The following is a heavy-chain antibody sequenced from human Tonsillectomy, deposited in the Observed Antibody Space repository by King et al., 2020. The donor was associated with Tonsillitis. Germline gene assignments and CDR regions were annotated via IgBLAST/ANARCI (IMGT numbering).Heavy chain of an antibody. J-gene: IGHJ4*02. CDR2: MSSSGSII. CDR1: GFTFSSYE. Sequence: VQLVESGGGLVQPGGSLRLSCAASGFTFSSYEMNWVRQAPGKGLEGVAYMSSSGSIIYYADSVMGRFTISRDNAKNSLYLQMNSLRAEDTAGYYCARPARLPSFFDYWGQGTLVTVSS. D-gene: IGHD6-6*01. V-gene: IGHV3-48*03. CDR3: ARPARLPSFFDY.